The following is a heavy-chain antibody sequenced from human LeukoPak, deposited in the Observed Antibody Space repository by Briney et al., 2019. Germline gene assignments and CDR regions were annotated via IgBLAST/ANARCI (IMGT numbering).Heavy chain of an antibody. CDR3: AKPLTFGGVINYFDY. J-gene: IGHJ4*02. V-gene: IGHV3-30*18. Sequence: PGGSLRLSCAASGFTFSSYGMHWVRQAPGKGLEWVAVISYDGSNKYYADSVKGRFTISRDNSKNTLYLQMNSLRAEDTAVYYCAKPLTFGGVINYFDYWGQGTLVTVSS. D-gene: IGHD3-16*01. CDR1: GFTFSSYG. CDR2: ISYDGSNK.